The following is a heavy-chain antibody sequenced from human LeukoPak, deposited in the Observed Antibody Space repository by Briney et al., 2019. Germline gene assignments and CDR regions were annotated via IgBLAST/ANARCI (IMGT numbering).Heavy chain of an antibody. CDR1: GGSISSYY. V-gene: IGHV4-34*01. D-gene: IGHD3-10*01. CDR2: INHSGST. CDR3: ARDYRFGNYGMDV. J-gene: IGHJ6*02. Sequence: SETLSLTCTVSGGSISSYYWSWIRQPPGKGLEWIGEINHSGSTNYNPSLKSRVTISVDTSKNQFSLKLSSVTAADTAVYYCARDYRFGNYGMDVWGQGTTVTVSS.